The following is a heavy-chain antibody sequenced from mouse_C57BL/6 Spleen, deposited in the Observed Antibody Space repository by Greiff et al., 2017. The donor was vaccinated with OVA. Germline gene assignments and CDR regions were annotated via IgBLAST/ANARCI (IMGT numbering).Heavy chain of an antibody. J-gene: IGHJ4*01. CDR3: TIYYYGSSPYAMDY. Sequence: VQLQQSGAELVRPGASVKLSCTASGFNIKDYYMHWVKQRPEQGLEWIGRIDPEDGDTEYAPKFQGKATMTADTSSNTAYLQLSSLTSEDTAVYYCTIYYYGSSPYAMDYGGQGTSVTVSS. CDR1: GFNIKDYY. V-gene: IGHV14-1*01. CDR2: IDPEDGDT. D-gene: IGHD1-1*01.